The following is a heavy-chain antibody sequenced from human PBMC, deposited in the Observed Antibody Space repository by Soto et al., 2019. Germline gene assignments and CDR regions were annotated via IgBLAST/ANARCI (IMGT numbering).Heavy chain of an antibody. Sequence: ASVKVSCKASGGTFSSYTISWVRQAPGQGLEWMGRIIPILGIANYAQKFQGRVTITADKSTSTAYMELSSLRSEDTAVYYCARASPGAARRTTVTTGFVWGQGTLVTVSS. V-gene: IGHV1-69*02. CDR3: ARASPGAARRTTVTTGFV. CDR2: IIPILGIA. CDR1: GGTFSSYT. J-gene: IGHJ4*02. D-gene: IGHD4-17*01.